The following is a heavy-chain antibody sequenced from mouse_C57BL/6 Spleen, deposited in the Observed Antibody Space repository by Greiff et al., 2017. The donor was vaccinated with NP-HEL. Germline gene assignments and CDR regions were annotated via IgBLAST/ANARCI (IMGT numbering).Heavy chain of an antibody. D-gene: IGHD1-1*01. CDR2: INPNNGGT. CDR3: ARRLITTIPYIDY. CDR1: GYTFTDYN. J-gene: IGHJ2*01. V-gene: IGHV1-18*01. Sequence: EVQLQQSGPELVKPGASVKIPCKASGYTFTDYNMDWVKQSHGKSLEWIGDINPNNGGTIYNQKFKGKATLTVDKSSSTAYMERRSLTSEDTAVYYCARRLITTIPYIDYWGQGTTLTVSS.